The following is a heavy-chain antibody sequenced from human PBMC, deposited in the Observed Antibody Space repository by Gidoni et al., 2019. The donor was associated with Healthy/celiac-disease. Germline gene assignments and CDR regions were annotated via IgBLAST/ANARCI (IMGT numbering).Heavy chain of an antibody. D-gene: IGHD6-19*01. CDR3: ARHSGWVGSGWSRDY. Sequence: EVQLVESGGGLVQPGGSLRLSCAASGFTVSSNYMSWVRQAPGKGLEGVSVIYSGGSTYYADSVKGRFTSARDNSKNTLYLQMNSLRAEDTAVYYCARHSGWVGSGWSRDYWGQGTLVTVSS. J-gene: IGHJ4*02. CDR2: IYSGGST. CDR1: GFTVSSNY. V-gene: IGHV3-66*02.